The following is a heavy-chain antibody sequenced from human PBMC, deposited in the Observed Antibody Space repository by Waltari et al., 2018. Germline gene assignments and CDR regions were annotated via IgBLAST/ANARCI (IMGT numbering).Heavy chain of an antibody. CDR1: GGSFSGYY. V-gene: IGHV4-34*01. D-gene: IGHD3-9*01. CDR2: INHSGST. Sequence: QVQLQQWGAGLLKPSETLSLTCAVYGGSFSGYYWSWIRQPPGKGLEWIGEINHSGSTNYNPSLKSRVTISVDTSKNQFSLKLSSVTAADTAVYYCARVGVGDILTGYRDAFDIWGQGTMVTVSS. CDR3: ARVGVGDILTGYRDAFDI. J-gene: IGHJ3*02.